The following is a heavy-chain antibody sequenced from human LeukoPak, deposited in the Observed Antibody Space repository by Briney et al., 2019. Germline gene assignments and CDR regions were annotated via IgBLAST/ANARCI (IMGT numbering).Heavy chain of an antibody. Sequence: SETLSLTCTVSGDSVINPYSYRSWIRQPPGKGLEWIGNVYYIGTTSYNSPLKSRVTISVDTSRNQFSLEVTSMTAADTAVYFCARNASSSPWFDPWGQGTLVTVSS. CDR2: VYYIGTT. CDR1: GDSVINPYSY. V-gene: IGHV4-61*01. D-gene: IGHD6-6*01. J-gene: IGHJ5*02. CDR3: ARNASSSPWFDP.